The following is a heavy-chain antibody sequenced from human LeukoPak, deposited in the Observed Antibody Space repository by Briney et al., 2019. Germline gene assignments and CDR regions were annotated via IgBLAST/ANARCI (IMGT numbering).Heavy chain of an antibody. Sequence: GRSLRLSCAASGFTFSSYAMHWVRQAPGKGLEWVAVISYDGSNKYYADSVKGRFTISRDNSKNTLYLQMNSLRAEDTAVYYCARLYYDFWSGYILPTPPNAFDIWGQGTMVTVSS. CDR1: GFTFSSYA. D-gene: IGHD3-3*01. J-gene: IGHJ3*02. V-gene: IGHV3-30-3*01. CDR3: ARLYYDFWSGYILPTPPNAFDI. CDR2: ISYDGSNK.